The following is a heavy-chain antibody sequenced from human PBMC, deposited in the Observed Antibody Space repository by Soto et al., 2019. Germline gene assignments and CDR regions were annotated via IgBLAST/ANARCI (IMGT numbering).Heavy chain of an antibody. Sequence: GGSLRLSCAASGFTFSSYAMSWVRQAPGKGLEWVSAISGSGGSTYYADSVKGRFTISRDNSKNTLYLQMNSLRAEDTAVYYCAKDYLHRKDYYGSGSQVYDYWGQGTLVTVSS. V-gene: IGHV3-23*01. J-gene: IGHJ4*02. CDR3: AKDYLHRKDYYGSGSQVYDY. CDR1: GFTFSSYA. D-gene: IGHD3-10*01. CDR2: ISGSGGST.